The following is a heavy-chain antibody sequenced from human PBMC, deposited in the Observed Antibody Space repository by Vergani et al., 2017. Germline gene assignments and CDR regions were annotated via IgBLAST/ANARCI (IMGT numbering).Heavy chain of an antibody. CDR2: INHSGST. J-gene: IGHJ4*02. Sequence: QVQLQQWGAGLLKPSETLSLTCAVYGGSFSGYYWSWIRQPPGKGLEWIGEINHSGSTNYNPALKSRVTISVDTSKNQFSLKLSSVTAADTAVYYCAGEGGSYYVDYWGQGTLVTVSS. D-gene: IGHD1-26*01. CDR1: GGSFSGYY. V-gene: IGHV4-34*01. CDR3: AGEGGSYYVDY.